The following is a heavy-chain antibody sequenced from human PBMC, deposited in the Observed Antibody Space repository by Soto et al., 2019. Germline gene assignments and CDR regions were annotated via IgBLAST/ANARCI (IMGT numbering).Heavy chain of an antibody. D-gene: IGHD6-13*01. CDR3: AKDSSTWAFDY. V-gene: IGHV3-30*18. CDR1: GLTFSSYG. CDR2: ISPDGRNK. J-gene: IGHJ4*02. Sequence: QVQLVESGGGVVQPGSSLRLSCAASGLTFSSYGMHWVRQAPGKGLEWVGFISPDGRNKYYVDSAKGRFTISRDNSKNTLFLQMNSLRVEDTAGYYCAKDSSTWAFDYWGQGTLVTVS.